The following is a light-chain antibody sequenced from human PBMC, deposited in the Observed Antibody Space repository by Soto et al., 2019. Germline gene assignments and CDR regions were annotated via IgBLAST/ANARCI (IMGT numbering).Light chain of an antibody. CDR2: GAS. Sequence: EVAMTQSQATLCVSPGERVTLSCGASQSVRSNLAWYQQKPGQSPRLLIYGASTRATGIPARFSGSGSGTEFTLTISRLQPEDFAVYYGQQYGSSTRPFGQGTKVDNK. CDR3: QQYGSSTRP. CDR1: QSVRSN. V-gene: IGKV3-15*01. J-gene: IGKJ1*01.